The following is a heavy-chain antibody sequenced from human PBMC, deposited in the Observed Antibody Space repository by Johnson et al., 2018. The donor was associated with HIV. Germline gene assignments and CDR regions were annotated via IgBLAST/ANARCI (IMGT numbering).Heavy chain of an antibody. D-gene: IGHD1-14*01. V-gene: IGHV3-23*04. CDR3: ARAFGSAFDI. CDR1: GFSFSSDV. J-gene: IGHJ3*02. Sequence: VQLVESGGTLVQPGGSLRVSCVASGFSFSSDVMTWVRQAPGKGLEWVSVVSGSGGTTYYADSVKGRFTISRDNAKNSLYLQMNSLRAEDTAVYYCARAFGSAFDIWGQGTMVTVSS. CDR2: VSGSGGTT.